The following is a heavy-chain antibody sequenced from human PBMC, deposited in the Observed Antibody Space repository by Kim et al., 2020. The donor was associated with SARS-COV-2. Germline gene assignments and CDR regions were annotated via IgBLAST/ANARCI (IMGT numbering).Heavy chain of an antibody. J-gene: IGHJ6*02. CDR1: GYTFTSYG. CDR3: ARDETRYCSSTSCSDYYYGMDV. Sequence: ASVKVSCKASGYTFTSYGISWVRQAPGQGLEWMGWISAYNGNTNYAQKLQGRVTMTTDTSTSTAYMELRSLRSDDTAVYYCARDETRYCSSTSCSDYYYGMDVWGQGTTVTVSS. V-gene: IGHV1-18*01. CDR2: ISAYNGNT. D-gene: IGHD2-2*01.